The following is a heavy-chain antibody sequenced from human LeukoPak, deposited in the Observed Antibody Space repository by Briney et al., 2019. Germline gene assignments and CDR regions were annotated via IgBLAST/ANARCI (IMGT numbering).Heavy chain of an antibody. D-gene: IGHD1-1*01. CDR3: AKWNSITSYWNYFGMDV. Sequence: GGSLRLSCAASGFIFDNYAMSWARQAPGKGLEWVSGISGSGGSTYYADSVKGRFTISRDNSKKTLFLQMNSLRAEDTAVYYCAKWNSITSYWNYFGMDVWGQGTTVTVSS. CDR1: GFIFDNYA. V-gene: IGHV3-23*01. CDR2: ISGSGGST. J-gene: IGHJ6*02.